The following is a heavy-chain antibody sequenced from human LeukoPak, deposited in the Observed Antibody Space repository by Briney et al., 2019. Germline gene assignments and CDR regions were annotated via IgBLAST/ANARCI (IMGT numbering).Heavy chain of an antibody. CDR1: GGTFSSYA. D-gene: IGHD2-2*01. V-gene: IGHV1-69*05. Sequence: GASVKVSCKASGGTFSSYAISWVRQAPGQGLEWMGGIIPIFGTANYAQKLQGRVTMTTDTSTSTAYMELRSLRSDDTAVYYCARAGLVSTLASNDYWGQGTLVTVSS. CDR2: IIPIFGTA. J-gene: IGHJ4*02. CDR3: ARAGLVSTLASNDY.